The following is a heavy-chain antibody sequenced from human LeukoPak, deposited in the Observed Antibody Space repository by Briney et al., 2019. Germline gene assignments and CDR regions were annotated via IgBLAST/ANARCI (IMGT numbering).Heavy chain of an antibody. D-gene: IGHD2-2*02. CDR1: VSTFSSYI. CDR2: ISSISSYI. CDR3: ARGGRVVPAAISDY. V-gene: IGHV3-21*01. Sequence: GGSLRLSCAASVSTFSSYIMNWVRQAPGKGLEWVSSISSISSYIYYADSVKGRFTISRDNAKNSLYLQMNSLSAEDKAVYYCARGGRVVPAAISDYWGQGTLVTVSS. J-gene: IGHJ4*02.